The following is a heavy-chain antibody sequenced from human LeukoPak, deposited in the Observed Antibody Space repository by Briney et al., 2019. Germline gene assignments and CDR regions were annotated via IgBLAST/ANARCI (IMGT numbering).Heavy chain of an antibody. D-gene: IGHD3-22*01. CDR3: ASLGLAYYDSSGYLNWFDP. CDR1: GGTFSSYA. J-gene: IGHJ5*02. CDR2: IIPIFGIA. V-gene: IGHV1-69*04. Sequence: SVKVSCKASGGTFSSYAISWVRQAPGQGLEWMERIIPIFGIANYAQKFQGRVTITADKSTSTAYMELSSLRSEDTAVYYCASLGLAYYDSSGYLNWFDPWGQGTLVTVSS.